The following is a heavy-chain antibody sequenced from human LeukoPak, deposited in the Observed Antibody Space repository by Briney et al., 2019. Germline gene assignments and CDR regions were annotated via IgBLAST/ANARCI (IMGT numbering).Heavy chain of an antibody. D-gene: IGHD3-10*01. CDR1: GGSFSGYY. V-gene: IGHV4-34*01. Sequence: PSETLSLTCAVYGGSFSGYYWSWIRQPPGKGLEWIGEINHSGSTNYNPSLKSRVTISVDTSKNQFSLKLSSVTAADTAVYYCARAHVLLWFGELSAGFDYWGQGTLVTVSS. CDR3: ARAHVLLWFGELSAGFDY. CDR2: INHSGST. J-gene: IGHJ4*02.